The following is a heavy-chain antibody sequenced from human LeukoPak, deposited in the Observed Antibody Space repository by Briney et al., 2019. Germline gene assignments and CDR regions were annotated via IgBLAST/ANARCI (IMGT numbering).Heavy chain of an antibody. Sequence: GGSLRLSCAASGFTFSSYAMSRVRQAPGKGLEWVSAISGSGGSTYYADSVKGRFTISRDNSKNTLYLQMNSLRAEDTAVYYCAKDRSGGSCYSCGYFDYWGQGTLVTVSS. CDR3: AKDRSGGSCYSCGYFDY. V-gene: IGHV3-23*01. D-gene: IGHD2-15*01. J-gene: IGHJ4*02. CDR1: GFTFSSYA. CDR2: ISGSGGST.